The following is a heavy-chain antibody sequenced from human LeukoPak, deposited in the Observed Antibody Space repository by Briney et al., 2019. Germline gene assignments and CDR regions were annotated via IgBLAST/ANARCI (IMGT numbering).Heavy chain of an antibody. V-gene: IGHV4-4*07. Sequence: SETLSLTCTVSGGSISSYYWSWIRQPAGKGLEWIGRIYTSGSTNYNPSLKSRVTMSVDTSKNQFSLKLSSVTAADTAVYYCARVGTYDSSGYYYYFDYWGQGTLVTVSS. CDR3: ARVGTYDSSGYYYYFDY. J-gene: IGHJ4*02. D-gene: IGHD3-22*01. CDR2: IYTSGST. CDR1: GGSISSYY.